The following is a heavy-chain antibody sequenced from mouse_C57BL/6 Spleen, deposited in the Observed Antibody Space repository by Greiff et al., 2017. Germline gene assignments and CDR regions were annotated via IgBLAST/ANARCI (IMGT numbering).Heavy chain of an antibody. CDR1: GYAFSSYW. CDR3: ARGELLRRYYFDY. Sequence: VQLQQSGAELVKPGASVKISCKASGYAFSSYWMNWVKQRPGKGLEWIGQIYPGDGDTNYNGKFKGKATLTADKSSSTAYMQLSSLTSEDSAVYFCARGELLRRYYFDYWGQGTTLTVSS. V-gene: IGHV1-80*01. J-gene: IGHJ2*01. D-gene: IGHD1-2*01. CDR2: IYPGDGDT.